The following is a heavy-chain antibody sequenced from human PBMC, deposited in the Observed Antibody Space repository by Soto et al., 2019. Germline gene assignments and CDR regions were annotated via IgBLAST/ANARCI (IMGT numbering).Heavy chain of an antibody. CDR2: IHHSGSP. V-gene: IGHV4-30-4*01. D-gene: IGHD5-12*01. CDR3: AREVVATIWDSWFDL. J-gene: IGHJ5*02. Sequence: QVQLQESGPGLVKPSQTLSLTCTVSGASINSGPYHWSWIRQSPGRGLEWIGNIHHSGSPYYNPSLASQATISIDTSNNQFSLHLSSVTAADTAVYYCAREVVATIWDSWFDLWGQGTLVTVSS. CDR1: GASINSGPYH.